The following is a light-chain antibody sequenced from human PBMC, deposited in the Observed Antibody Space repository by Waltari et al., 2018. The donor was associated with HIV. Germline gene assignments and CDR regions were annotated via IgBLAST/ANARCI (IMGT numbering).Light chain of an antibody. J-gene: IGKJ1*01. Sequence: DTQLTQSPSFLSASVGDRVTITCRASQGISSYLAWYTQKPGKAPKLLIYTASTLQSGVPSRFSGSGSGTEFTLTISSLQPEDFATYYCQQLNSYPRTFGQGTKVEIK. CDR1: QGISSY. CDR3: QQLNSYPRT. CDR2: TAS. V-gene: IGKV1-9*01.